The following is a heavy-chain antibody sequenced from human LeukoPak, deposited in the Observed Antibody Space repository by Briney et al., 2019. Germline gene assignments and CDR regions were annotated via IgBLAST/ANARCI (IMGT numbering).Heavy chain of an antibody. CDR2: TSGSGGST. J-gene: IGHJ4*02. V-gene: IGHV3-23*01. CDR3: AKDTQSMIVVPYYFDY. D-gene: IGHD3-22*01. Sequence: GGSLRLSCAASGFTFSNSAMSWARQAPGKGLEWVSATSGSGGSTYYADSVKGRFTISRDNSKNTLYLHMNTLRAEDTAVYYCAKDTQSMIVVPYYFDYWGQGTLVTVSS. CDR1: GFTFSNSA.